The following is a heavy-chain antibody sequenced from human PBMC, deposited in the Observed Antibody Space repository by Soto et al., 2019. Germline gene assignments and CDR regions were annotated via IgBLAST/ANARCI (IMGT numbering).Heavy chain of an antibody. D-gene: IGHD3-22*01. CDR1: GFTLRNYA. Sequence: QVQLVESGGGVVQAGGSLRLSCAVSGFTLRNYAMHWVRQAPGKGLEWVALISQNESDKPYPDSVKGRFTISRDSYTNTLSLEMNSLRPEDTAVYYCARDVYYDSSGYRLSGMDYWGQGTLVSVSS. J-gene: IGHJ4*02. CDR2: ISQNESDK. CDR3: ARDVYYDSSGYRLSGMDY. V-gene: IGHV3-30-3*01.